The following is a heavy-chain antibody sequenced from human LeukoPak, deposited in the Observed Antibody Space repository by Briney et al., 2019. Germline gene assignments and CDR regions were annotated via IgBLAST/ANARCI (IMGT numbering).Heavy chain of an antibody. Sequence: GGSLRLSCEISGFIFIDYWMHWVRQVPGKGPVWVSRINPDGTATNYADSVKGRFIISRGNAKNTLYLQMNSLRVEDTAMYYCARSLPGLDVWGQGTTVTVSS. V-gene: IGHV3-74*01. CDR2: INPDGTAT. CDR3: ARSLPGLDV. J-gene: IGHJ6*02. CDR1: GFIFIDYW.